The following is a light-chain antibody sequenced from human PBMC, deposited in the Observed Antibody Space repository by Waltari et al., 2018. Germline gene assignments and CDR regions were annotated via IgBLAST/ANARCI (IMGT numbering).Light chain of an antibody. CDR3: QQTYSLFT. Sequence: DIQMTQSPSFLSASVGDRVTITCRASQRISSYLNWYQMKPGRAPELLIYAASSLQSGVTSRFSGSGSVTEFTLTISSLQPDDFATYYCQQTYSLFTFGPGTKVDFK. CDR2: AAS. J-gene: IGKJ3*01. CDR1: QRISSY. V-gene: IGKV1-39*01.